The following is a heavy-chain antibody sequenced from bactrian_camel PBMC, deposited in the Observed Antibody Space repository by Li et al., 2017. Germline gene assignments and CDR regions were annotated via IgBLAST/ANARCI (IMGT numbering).Heavy chain of an antibody. D-gene: IGHD1*01. V-gene: IGHV3S53*01. J-gene: IGHJ6*01. CDR1: GYTYSSYC. CDR2: VDSDGRI. Sequence: HVQLVESGGGSVQAGGSLRLSCAPSGYTYSSYCMGWFRRSPGKNPSGVAFVDSDGRINYTDSVKGRFTISKDNRKNILYLQMNSLTPGDTAMYYCTARYEFGLGACSGVGGLGFWGQGTQVTVS. CDR3: TARYEFGLGACSGVGGLGF.